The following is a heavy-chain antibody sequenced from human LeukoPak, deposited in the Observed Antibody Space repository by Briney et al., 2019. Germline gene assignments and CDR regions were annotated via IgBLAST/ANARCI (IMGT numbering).Heavy chain of an antibody. V-gene: IGHV3-53*01. Sequence: GGSLGLSCAASGFTVSSNYMSWVRQAPGKGLEWVSVIYSGGSTYYADSVKGRFTISRDNSKNTLYLQMNSLRAEDTAVYYCASIASYYYDDPDYWGQGTLVTVSS. J-gene: IGHJ4*02. CDR2: IYSGGST. CDR1: GFTVSSNY. CDR3: ASIASYYYDDPDY. D-gene: IGHD3-22*01.